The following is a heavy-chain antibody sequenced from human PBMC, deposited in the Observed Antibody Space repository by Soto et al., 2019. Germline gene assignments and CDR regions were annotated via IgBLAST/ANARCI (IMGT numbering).Heavy chain of an antibody. CDR3: ARRFVHTRDFDY. Sequence: ASVKVSFKASGYTFTSYGISWVRQAPGQGLEWMGGISGYNGNTNYAQKLQGRVTMTTDTSTSTGSMELRNMRSDDTAVYYCARRFVHTRDFDYWGHRALVTVSS. D-gene: IGHD6-6*01. J-gene: IGHJ4*01. CDR2: ISGYNGNT. V-gene: IGHV1-18*04. CDR1: GYTFTSYG.